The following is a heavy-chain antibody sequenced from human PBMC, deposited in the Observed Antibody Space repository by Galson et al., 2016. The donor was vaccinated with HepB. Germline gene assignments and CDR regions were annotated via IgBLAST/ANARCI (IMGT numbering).Heavy chain of an antibody. CDR3: AKRHEYCPPVGCSVDY. D-gene: IGHD2/OR15-2a*01. CDR2: DPMDGRRK. V-gene: IGHV3-30*18. CDR1: GFTFSKYG. Sequence: SLRLSCAASGFTFSKYGMHWVRQAPGKGLEWVAADPMDGRRKFYAGSVKGRFTISRDNSNNILFLQMSSLRADDTAVYFCAKRHEYCPPVGCSVDYWGQGTLVSVSS. J-gene: IGHJ4*02.